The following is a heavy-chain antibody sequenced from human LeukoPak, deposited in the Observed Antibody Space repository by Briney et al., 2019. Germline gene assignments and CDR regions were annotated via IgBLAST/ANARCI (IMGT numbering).Heavy chain of an antibody. Sequence: GGSLRLTCAASGFTFSSYGMHWVRQAPGKGLEWVAVISYDGSNKYYADSVKGRFTISRDNSKNTLYLQMNSLRAEDTAVYYCAKDRVAAQGDYFDYWGQGTLVTVSS. J-gene: IGHJ4*02. V-gene: IGHV3-30*18. CDR3: AKDRVAAQGDYFDY. D-gene: IGHD6-19*01. CDR1: GFTFSSYG. CDR2: ISYDGSNK.